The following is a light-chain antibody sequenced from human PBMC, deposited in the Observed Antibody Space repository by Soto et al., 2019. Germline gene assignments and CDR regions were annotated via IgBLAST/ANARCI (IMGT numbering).Light chain of an antibody. J-gene: IGKJ5*01. CDR3: KQSYSIQIT. V-gene: IGKV1-39*01. CDR1: QSISTY. CDR2: AAS. Sequence: DIQMTQSPSSLSSSVGDRVTTTGLANQSISTYLYWYQQKPGKDPKIMIYAASSLQSGVQSRFSGSGSGTDFTLTISSMQPEDFATYHCKQSYSIQITFGNGKRLEIK.